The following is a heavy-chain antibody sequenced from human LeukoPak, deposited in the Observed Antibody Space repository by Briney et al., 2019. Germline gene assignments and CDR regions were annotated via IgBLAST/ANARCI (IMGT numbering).Heavy chain of an antibody. D-gene: IGHD6-13*01. J-gene: IGHJ5*02. Sequence: SETLSLTCTVSGGSISSSSYYWGWIRQPPGKGLEWIGSIYYSGSTYYNPSLKSRVTMSVDTSKNQFSLKLSSVTAADTAVYYCARAAAGGFDPWGQGTLVTVSS. CDR1: GGSISSSSYY. CDR2: IYYSGST. V-gene: IGHV4-39*07. CDR3: ARAAAGGFDP.